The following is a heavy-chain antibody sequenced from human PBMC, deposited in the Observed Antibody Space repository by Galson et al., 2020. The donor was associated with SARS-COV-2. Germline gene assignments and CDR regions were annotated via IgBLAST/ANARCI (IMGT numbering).Heavy chain of an antibody. V-gene: IGHV4-59*01. J-gene: IGHJ2*01. CDR3: ARRFPGLGGYWYFDL. Sequence: SQTLSLTCTVSGGSISSYYWSWIRQPPGKGLEWIGYIYYSGSTNYNPSLKSRVTLSVDTSKNQFSLKLSSVTAADTAVYYCARRFPGLGGYWYFDLWGRGTLVTVSS. CDR2: IYYSGST. CDR1: GGSISSYY. D-gene: IGHD1-26*01.